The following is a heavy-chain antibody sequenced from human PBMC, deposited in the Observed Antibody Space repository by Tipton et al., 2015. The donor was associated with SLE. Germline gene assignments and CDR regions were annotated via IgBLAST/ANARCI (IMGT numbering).Heavy chain of an antibody. CDR1: GGSLSPFY. V-gene: IGHV4-4*09. D-gene: IGHD1-26*01. CDR2: VDSSGDT. Sequence: LRLSCTVSGGSLSPFYWSWVRQPPGKGLEWIGYVDSSGDTYYLSSLKSRLTISVDRSKNQFSLTLTSVTAADTAVYYCARLGTSPGHYWGQGTLVTVSS. J-gene: IGHJ4*02. CDR3: ARLGTSPGHY.